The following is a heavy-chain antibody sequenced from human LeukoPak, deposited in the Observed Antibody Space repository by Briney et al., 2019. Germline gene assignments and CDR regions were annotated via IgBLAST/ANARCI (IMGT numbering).Heavy chain of an antibody. Sequence: GGSLRLSCAASGFTFSSYAMHWVRQAPGKGLEYVSAISRNGGNTYYANSVKGRFTISRDNSKNTLYLQMGSLRAEDMAVYYCARVGDLDAFDIWGQGTMVTVSS. J-gene: IGHJ3*02. CDR3: ARVGDLDAFDI. D-gene: IGHD3-16*01. CDR2: ISRNGGNT. V-gene: IGHV3-64*01. CDR1: GFTFSSYA.